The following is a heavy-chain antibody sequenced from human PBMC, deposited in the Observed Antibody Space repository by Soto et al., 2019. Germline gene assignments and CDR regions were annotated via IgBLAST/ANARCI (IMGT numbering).Heavy chain of an antibody. CDR1: GYTFTSYG. V-gene: IGHV1-18*01. CDR3: ARDPIGYCSGGSCLWAFDI. J-gene: IGHJ3*02. Sequence: QVPLVQSGAEVKKPGASVKVSCKASGYTFTSYGISWVRQAPGQGLEWMGWISAYNGNTNYAQKLQGRVTMTTDTSTSTAYMELRSLRSDDTAVYYCARDPIGYCSGGSCLWAFDIWGQGTMVTVSS. D-gene: IGHD2-15*01. CDR2: ISAYNGNT.